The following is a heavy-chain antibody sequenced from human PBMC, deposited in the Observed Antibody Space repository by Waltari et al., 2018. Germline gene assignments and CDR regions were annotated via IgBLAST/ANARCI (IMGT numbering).Heavy chain of an antibody. V-gene: IGHV4-59*08. CDR3: ALWESGWRAFRF. CDR1: GVSVSSYF. Sequence: QVQLQESGPGLVKSSETLSLTCTVSGVSVSSYFWNWIRQAPGKGPEWIGYIRHTGDTKQNPSLKIRVTMSVDTSRNDFSLRLSSVTAADTAVYYCALWESGWRAFRFWGQGTLGTVSS. J-gene: IGHJ4*03. D-gene: IGHD6-19*01. CDR2: IRHTGDT.